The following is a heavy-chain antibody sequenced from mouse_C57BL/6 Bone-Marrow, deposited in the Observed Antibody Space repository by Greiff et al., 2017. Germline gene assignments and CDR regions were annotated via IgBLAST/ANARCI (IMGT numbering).Heavy chain of an antibody. V-gene: IGHV7-3*01. Sequence: EVNVVESGGGLVQPGGSLSLSCAASGFTFTDYYMSWVRQPPGKALEWLGFIRNKANGYTTEYSASVKGRFTISRDNSQSILYLQMNALRAEDSATYYCARYSSYYYGSEDYWGQGTTLTVSS. D-gene: IGHD1-1*01. J-gene: IGHJ2*01. CDR3: ARYSSYYYGSEDY. CDR1: GFTFTDYY. CDR2: IRNKANGYTT.